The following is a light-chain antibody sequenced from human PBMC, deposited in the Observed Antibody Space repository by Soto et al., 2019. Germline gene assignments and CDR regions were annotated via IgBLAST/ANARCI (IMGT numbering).Light chain of an antibody. Sequence: EIVLTQSPGTLSLSPGERATLSCRASQSVSSKLAWYQQKPGQAPRLLIYGASSRATGIPDRFSGSGSGTDFTLTIRRLEPEDFAVYYCQQYGSSYPWTFGQGTKVDIK. J-gene: IGKJ1*01. CDR3: QQYGSSYPWT. CDR1: QSVSSK. V-gene: IGKV3-20*01. CDR2: GAS.